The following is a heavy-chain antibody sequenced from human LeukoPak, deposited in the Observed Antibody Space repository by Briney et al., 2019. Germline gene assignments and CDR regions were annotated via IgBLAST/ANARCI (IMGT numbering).Heavy chain of an antibody. CDR3: AREVPYDTSRYYQPFDY. J-gene: IGHJ4*02. Sequence: GASVKVSCKASGYTFTSYGITWVRQAPGQGLEWMGWISAYNGNTNYAQKLQGRVTMTTDTSTSTAYMNLRSLRSDDAAVYYCAREVPYDTSRYYQPFDYWGQGTLVTASS. D-gene: IGHD3-22*01. CDR1: GYTFTSYG. CDR2: ISAYNGNT. V-gene: IGHV1-18*01.